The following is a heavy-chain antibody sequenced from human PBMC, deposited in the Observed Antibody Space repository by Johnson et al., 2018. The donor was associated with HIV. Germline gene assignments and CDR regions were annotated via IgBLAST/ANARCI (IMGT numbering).Heavy chain of an antibody. CDR2: ITWNGGST. V-gene: IGHV3-20*04. CDR1: GFTFDDYG. J-gene: IGHJ3*02. Sequence: MLLVESGGGVVRPGGSLRLSCAASGFTFDDYGMSWVRQAPGKGLEWVSGITWNGGSTGYADSVKGRFTTSRDNAKNSLYLQINSLRAEDTALYYCARVVGYKYGSAGDNDAFDIWGQGTMVTVSS. D-gene: IGHD5-18*01. CDR3: ARVVGYKYGSAGDNDAFDI.